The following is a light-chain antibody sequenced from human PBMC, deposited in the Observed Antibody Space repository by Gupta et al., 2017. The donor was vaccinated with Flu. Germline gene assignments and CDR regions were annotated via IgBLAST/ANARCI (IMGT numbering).Light chain of an antibody. J-gene: IGLJ3*02. CDR2: EVS. V-gene: IGLV2-14*01. CDR1: SSDIGGYNY. CDR3: SSYTGSVTV. Sequence: QSALTQPASVSGSPGQSITISCTGTSSDIGGYNYVSWYQQHPGKAPKLMIYEVSYRSSGISDRFSGSKSGNTASLTISGLQAEDEADYYCSSYTGSVTVFGGGTKLTVL.